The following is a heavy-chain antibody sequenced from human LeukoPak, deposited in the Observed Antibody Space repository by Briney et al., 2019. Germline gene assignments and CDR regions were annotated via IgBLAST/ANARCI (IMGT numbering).Heavy chain of an antibody. J-gene: IGHJ4*02. CDR3: ARMVRRLERLKIGGSSDYATGYYFDY. Sequence: ASVKVSCKASGYTFSIYGFSWVRQAPGQGLEWMGWISAYNGNTNYAQKFQGRVTMTTDTSTSTAHMELRSLRSDDTAVYYCARMVRRLERLKIGGSSDYATGYYFDYWGQGTLVTVSS. CDR1: GYTFSIYG. V-gene: IGHV1-18*01. D-gene: IGHD5-12*01. CDR2: ISAYNGNT.